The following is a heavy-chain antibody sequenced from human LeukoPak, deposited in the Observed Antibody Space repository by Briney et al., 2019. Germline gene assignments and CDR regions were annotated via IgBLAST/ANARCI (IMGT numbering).Heavy chain of an antibody. Sequence: SETLSLTWTVSGGSTRNYYWSWIRQPPGKGLEWIGYIYSRGSTNYNPSLESRVTISEDTSKNHFSLKLSSVTAADTAVYYCARHRNWNNWFDPWGQGTLVTVAS. V-gene: IGHV4-4*09. D-gene: IGHD1-1*01. CDR3: ARHRNWNNWFDP. CDR2: IYSRGST. CDR1: GGSTRNYY. J-gene: IGHJ5*02.